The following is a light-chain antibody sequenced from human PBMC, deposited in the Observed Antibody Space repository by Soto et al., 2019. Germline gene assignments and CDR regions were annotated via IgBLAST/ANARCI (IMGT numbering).Light chain of an antibody. V-gene: IGKV3-20*01. Sequence: EIVLTQSPGTLSLSPLERASLSCMASQSVSNNYLAWYQQKPGQAPRLLIYGASNRATGIPDRFSGSGSGTDFTLTISRLEIEDFAVYYCQQYGSSGTFGQGTKVDIK. CDR3: QQYGSSGT. CDR2: GAS. J-gene: IGKJ1*01. CDR1: QSVSNNY.